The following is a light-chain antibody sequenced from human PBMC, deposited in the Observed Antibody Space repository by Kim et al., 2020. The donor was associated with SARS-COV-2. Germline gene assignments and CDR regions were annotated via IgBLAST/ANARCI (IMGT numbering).Light chain of an antibody. Sequence: GDRVTITCRASQSINIWLAWYQQKPGKAPNLLIYVASILESGVPSRFSGSGSGTQFTLTISSLQPDDFATYYCQEYKSDSWTFGQGTKVDIK. CDR1: QSINIW. CDR3: QEYKSDSWT. J-gene: IGKJ1*01. V-gene: IGKV1-5*01. CDR2: VAS.